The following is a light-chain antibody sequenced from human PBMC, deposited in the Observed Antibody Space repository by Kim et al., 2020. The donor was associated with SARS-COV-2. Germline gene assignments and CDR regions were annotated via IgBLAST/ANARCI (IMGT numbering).Light chain of an antibody. CDR1: KLGDKY. J-gene: IGLJ1*01. CDR2: QDN. CDR3: QAWDSSTHNYV. V-gene: IGLV3-1*01. Sequence: SYELTQPPSVSVSPGQTASITCSGYKLGDKYVSWYQQKPGQSPVVVIYQDNQRPSGIPERCSGSNSGNTATLTISGTQAMDEADCYCQAWDSSTHNYVFGAGSKGTV.